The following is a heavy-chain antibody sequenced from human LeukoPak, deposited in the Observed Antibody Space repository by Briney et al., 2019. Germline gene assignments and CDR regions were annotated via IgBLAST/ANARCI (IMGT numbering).Heavy chain of an antibody. CDR3: WSVTHWNALDY. V-gene: IGHV4-59*01. CDR1: GASISGYY. J-gene: IGHJ4*02. D-gene: IGHD1-1*01. CDR2: INSTGTI. Sequence: SETLSLTCTVSGASISGYYRSWIRQPPGKRLEWIGYINSTGTINYNPSIKSRVTISINTTKNQLYLQLNFVAAADTAVYYSWSVTHWNALDYSGARTLVTVSS.